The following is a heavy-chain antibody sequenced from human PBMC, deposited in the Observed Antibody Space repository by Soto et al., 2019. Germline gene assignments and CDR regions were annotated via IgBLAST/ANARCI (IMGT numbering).Heavy chain of an antibody. CDR3: AKDYFFLRGEPPLWFDL. Sequence: PGGSLRLSCAASGFTFSSYAMSWVRQAPGKGLEWVSAISGSGGSTYYADSVKGRFTISRDNSKNTLYLQMNSLRAEDTAVYYCAKDYFFLRGEPPLWFDLWGQGPLVTVSS. V-gene: IGHV3-23*01. CDR2: ISGSGGST. CDR1: GFTFSSYA. J-gene: IGHJ5*02. D-gene: IGHD3-16*01.